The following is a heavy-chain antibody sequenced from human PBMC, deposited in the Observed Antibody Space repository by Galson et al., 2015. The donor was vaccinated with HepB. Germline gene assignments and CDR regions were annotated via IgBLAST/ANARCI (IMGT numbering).Heavy chain of an antibody. D-gene: IGHD5-24*01. Sequence: SLRLSCAASGFTFSSYWMRWVRQAPGTGLEWVAGIKQDGTEKYYVDSVEGRFIISRDNAKNSVYLQMNSLRAEDTAVYYCVRESISRAVYNWGRGTLVTVSS. J-gene: IGHJ4*02. CDR2: IKQDGTEK. CDR3: VRESISRAVYN. V-gene: IGHV3-7*03. CDR1: GFTFSSYW.